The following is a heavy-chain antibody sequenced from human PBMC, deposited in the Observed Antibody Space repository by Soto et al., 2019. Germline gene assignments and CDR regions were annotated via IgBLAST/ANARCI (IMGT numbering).Heavy chain of an antibody. V-gene: IGHV4-30-4*01. CDR2: IYYSGST. CDR1: GASISSGDYY. Sequence: PSETLSLTCTVSGASISSGDYYWSWIRQPPGKGLQWIGYIYYSGSTYYNPSLRIRISISLDTSRNQFSLKLTSVTAADTAVYYCARVRQSIFGVVIVRRGFDYWGQGTLVTVSS. D-gene: IGHD3-3*01. CDR3: ARVRQSIFGVVIVRRGFDY. J-gene: IGHJ4*02.